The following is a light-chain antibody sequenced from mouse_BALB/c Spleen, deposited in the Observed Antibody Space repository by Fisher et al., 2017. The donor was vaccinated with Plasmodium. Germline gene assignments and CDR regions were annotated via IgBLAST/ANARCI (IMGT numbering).Light chain of an antibody. J-gene: IGKJ5*01. CDR2: YAS. CDR3: QQSSDWPLT. Sequence: DIVMTQSTDTLSVTPGDSVSLSCRASQSISNHLHWYQQKSHESPRLLVKYASQSISGIPSRFSGSGSGTDFTLYTISVETKDFGMYFCQQSSDWPLTFGSGTKLELK. CDR1: QSISNH. V-gene: IGKV5-43*01.